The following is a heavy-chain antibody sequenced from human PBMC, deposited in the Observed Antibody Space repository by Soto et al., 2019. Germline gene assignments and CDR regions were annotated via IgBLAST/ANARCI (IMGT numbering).Heavy chain of an antibody. D-gene: IGHD2-21*02. CDR1: GFTFFTSA. Sequence: ASVKVSCKASGFTFFTSAVQWVRQARGQRLEWIGWIVVGSGNTNYAQKFQERVTITRDMSTNTAYMELTSLRSEDTAVYYCAADPYCGGDCYFDYWGQGIMVTVSS. V-gene: IGHV1-58*01. CDR2: IVVGSGNT. J-gene: IGHJ4*02. CDR3: AADPYCGGDCYFDY.